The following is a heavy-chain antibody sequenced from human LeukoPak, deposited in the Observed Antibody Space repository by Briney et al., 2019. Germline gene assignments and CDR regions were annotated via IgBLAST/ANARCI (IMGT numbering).Heavy chain of an antibody. D-gene: IGHD5-12*01. Sequence: GGSLRLSCAASGFTFSNYWMHWVRQAPGTGLVWVSRINSDGSSINYADSVKGRFTISRDNAKNTLYLQMNSLRAEDTAVYYCARPVDYNAGDYWGQGTLVTVSS. CDR2: INSDGSSI. CDR1: GFTFSNYW. CDR3: ARPVDYNAGDY. V-gene: IGHV3-74*01. J-gene: IGHJ4*02.